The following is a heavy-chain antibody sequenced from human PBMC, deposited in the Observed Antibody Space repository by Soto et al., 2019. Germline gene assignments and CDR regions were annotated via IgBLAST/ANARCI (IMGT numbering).Heavy chain of an antibody. Sequence: QVQLVESGGGVVQPGRSLRLSCAASGFTFSSYVMHLVRQAPGKGLEWVVVISKDGSNKHYADSVKGRFTISRDNSKNTLYRQMNSLRAEDTAVYYCARSYCGDDCALDYWGQGPLVTV. CDR3: ARSYCGDDCALDY. V-gene: IGHV3-30-3*01. CDR2: ISKDGSNK. D-gene: IGHD2-21*02. CDR1: GFTFSSYV. J-gene: IGHJ4*02.